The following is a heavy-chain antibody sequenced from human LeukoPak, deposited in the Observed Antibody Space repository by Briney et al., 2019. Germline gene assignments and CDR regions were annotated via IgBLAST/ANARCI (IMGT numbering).Heavy chain of an antibody. D-gene: IGHD2-21*02. CDR2: IWYDGSNK. Sequence: GGSLRLSCAASGFTFSSYGMHWVRQAPGKGLEWVAVIWYDGSNKYYADSVKGRFTISRDNSKSTLYLQMNSLRAEDTAVYYCAKDLGYCGGDCYSFIDYWGQGTLVTVSS. V-gene: IGHV3-33*06. J-gene: IGHJ4*02. CDR3: AKDLGYCGGDCYSFIDY. CDR1: GFTFSSYG.